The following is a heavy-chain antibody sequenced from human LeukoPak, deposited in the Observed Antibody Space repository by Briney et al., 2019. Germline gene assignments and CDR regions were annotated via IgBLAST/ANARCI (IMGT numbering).Heavy chain of an antibody. V-gene: IGHV3-23*01. CDR3: AKEIIVVVPAAMSYYYYYMDV. D-gene: IGHD2-2*01. Sequence: GGSLRLSCAASGFTFSSYGMSWVRQAPGKGLEWVSAISGSGGSTYYADSVKGRFTISRDNSKNTLYLQMNSLRAEDTAVYYCAKEIIVVVPAAMSYYYYYMDVWGKGTTVTISS. CDR2: ISGSGGST. CDR1: GFTFSSYG. J-gene: IGHJ6*03.